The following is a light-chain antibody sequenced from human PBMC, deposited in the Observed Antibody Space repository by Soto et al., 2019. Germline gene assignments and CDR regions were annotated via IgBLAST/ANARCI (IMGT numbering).Light chain of an antibody. J-gene: IGLJ2*01. CDR2: RNN. Sequence: QPVLTQPPSASGTPGQTVTISCSGSSSNIGSNYVYWYQQFPGTAPKLLIYRNNLRPSGVPDRFSGSKSGTSASLAISGLRSEDEADYYCAAWDDSLSGPLFGGGTKLTVL. CDR1: SSNIGSNY. CDR3: AAWDDSLSGPL. V-gene: IGLV1-47*01.